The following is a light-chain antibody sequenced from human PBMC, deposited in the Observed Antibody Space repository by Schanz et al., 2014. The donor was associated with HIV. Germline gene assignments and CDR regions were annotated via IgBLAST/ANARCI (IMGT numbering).Light chain of an antibody. CDR2: DNN. J-gene: IGLJ3*02. Sequence: QSVLTQPPSVSGAPGQRVTISCTGSSSNIGAGYDVHWYQHLPGTAPRLLIYDNNERPSGIPDRFSGSKSGTSATLGISGLRSEDETDYYCAAWDDSLSVLVFGGGTKLTVL. CDR3: AAWDDSLSVLV. CDR1: SSNIGAGYD. V-gene: IGLV1-40*01.